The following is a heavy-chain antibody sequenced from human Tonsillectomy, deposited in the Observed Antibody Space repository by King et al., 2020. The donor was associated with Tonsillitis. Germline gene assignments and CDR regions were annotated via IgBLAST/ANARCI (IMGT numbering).Heavy chain of an antibody. V-gene: IGHV3-49*04. CDR3: TRGCGSYSRFDY. CDR2: IRSKAYGATT. J-gene: IGHJ4*02. CDR1: GFTYGDYA. Sequence: VQLVESGGGLVQPGRSLRLSCTSSGFTYGDYAMSWVRQAPGKGLEWVGFIRSKAYGATTEYGASVKGRFTISRDDSNSIAYLQMNSLKTEDTALYYCTRGCGSYSRFDYWGQGTLVTVSS. D-gene: IGHD1-26*01.